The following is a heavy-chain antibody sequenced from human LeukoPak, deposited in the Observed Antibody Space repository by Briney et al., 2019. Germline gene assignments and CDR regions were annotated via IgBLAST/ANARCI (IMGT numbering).Heavy chain of an antibody. CDR1: GYTFTSYY. V-gene: IGHV1-46*01. CDR3: ARATLSDYYFNY. CDR2: INPSGGST. J-gene: IGHJ4*02. Sequence: ASVKVSCKASGYTFTSYYMHWVRQAPGQGLEWMGIINPSGGSTSYAQKFQGRVTMTRDTSTNTVYMELSSLRSEDTAVYFCARATLSDYYFNYWGQGTMVTVSS.